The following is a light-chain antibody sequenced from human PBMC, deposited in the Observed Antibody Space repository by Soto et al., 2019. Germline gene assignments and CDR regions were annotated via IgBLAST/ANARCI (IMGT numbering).Light chain of an antibody. V-gene: IGLV2-8*01. J-gene: IGLJ1*01. CDR3: SSYAGSNIL. Sequence: QSVLTQPPSASGSPGQSVTISCTGTSSDVGGYNYVSWYQQHPGKAPKLMIYEVNKRPSGVPDRLSASKSGNTASLTVSGLQAEDEADYYCSSYAGSNILFGTGTKVTVL. CDR1: SSDVGGYNY. CDR2: EVN.